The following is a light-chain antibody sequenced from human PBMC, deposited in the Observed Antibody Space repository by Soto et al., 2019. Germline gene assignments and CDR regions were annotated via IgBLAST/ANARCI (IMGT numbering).Light chain of an antibody. CDR2: DTS. CDR1: QSISSY. CDR3: QQYGTSSRT. J-gene: IGKJ1*01. V-gene: IGKV3-11*01. Sequence: ESVLTQSPATLSLSPGERATLSCRASQSISSYFAWYQQKPGRAPRLLIYDTSTRATGIPARFSGSGSGTDLTLTISRLGPEDFAVYYCQQYGTSSRTFGQGTKVDI.